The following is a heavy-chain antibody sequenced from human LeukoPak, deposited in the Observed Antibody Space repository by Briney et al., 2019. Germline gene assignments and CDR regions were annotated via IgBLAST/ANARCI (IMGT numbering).Heavy chain of an antibody. V-gene: IGHV4-4*07. CDR1: GGSISSYY. J-gene: IGHJ4*02. D-gene: IGHD3-3*01. CDR2: IYTSGST. CDR3: ARVPSGYWRYYFDY. Sequence: KSSETLSLTCTVSGGSISSYYWSWIRQPAGKGLEWIGRIYTSGSTNYNPSLKSRVTISVDTSKNQFSLKLSSVTAADTAVYYCARVPSGYWRYYFDYWGQETLVTVSS.